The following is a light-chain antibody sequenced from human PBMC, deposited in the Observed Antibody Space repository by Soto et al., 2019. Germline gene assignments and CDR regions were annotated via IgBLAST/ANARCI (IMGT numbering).Light chain of an antibody. V-gene: IGLV1-47*01. CDR1: SSNIGSNY. Sequence: QSVLTQPPSASGTPGQRVTISCSGSSSNIGSNYVYWYQQLPGTAPKLLIYRNNQRPSGVPDRFSGSKSGTSASLAISGLRSEDEADDYCAVWDDNLSGVFGGGTKLTVL. CDR2: RNN. J-gene: IGLJ3*02. CDR3: AVWDDNLSGV.